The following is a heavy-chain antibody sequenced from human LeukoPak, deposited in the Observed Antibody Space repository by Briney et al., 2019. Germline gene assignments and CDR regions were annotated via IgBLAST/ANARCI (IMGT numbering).Heavy chain of an antibody. CDR1: GGSFSGYY. J-gene: IGHJ6*03. V-gene: IGHV4-59*10. CDR2: IYTSGST. Sequence: PSETLSLTCAVYGGSFSGYYWSWIRQPAGKELEWIGRIYTSGSTNYNPSLKSRVTISVDTSKNQFSLKLSSVTAADTAVYYCARVRGDYGEDSYYYYMDVWGKGTTVTISS. CDR3: ARVRGDYGEDSYYYYMDV. D-gene: IGHD4-17*01.